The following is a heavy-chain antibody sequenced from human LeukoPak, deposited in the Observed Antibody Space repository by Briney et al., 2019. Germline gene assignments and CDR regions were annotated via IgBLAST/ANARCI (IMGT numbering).Heavy chain of an antibody. D-gene: IGHD5-18*01. Sequence: KSSETLSLTCAVSGGSISSNYWSWIRQPPGKGLEWIGYIYSSGSTNFNPSLKSRVTISLDASKNQFSLKLSSVTAADTAVYYCARSPTSMVIDFWGQGTLVTVSS. J-gene: IGHJ4*02. CDR3: ARSPTSMVIDF. CDR2: IYSSGST. V-gene: IGHV4-4*09. CDR1: GGSISSNY.